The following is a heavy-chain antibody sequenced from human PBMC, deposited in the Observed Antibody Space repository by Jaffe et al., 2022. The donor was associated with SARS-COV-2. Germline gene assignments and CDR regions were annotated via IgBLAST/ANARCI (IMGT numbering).Heavy chain of an antibody. CDR1: GGSISSSSYY. CDR3: ASGGHVDTDLFDY. V-gene: IGHV4-39*01. J-gene: IGHJ4*02. Sequence: QLQLQESGPGLVKPSETLSLTCTVSGGSISSSSYYWGWIRQPPGKGLEWIGSIYYSGSTYYNPSLKSRVTISVDTSKNQFSLKLSSVTAADTAVYYCASGGHVDTDLFDYWGQGTLVTVSS. D-gene: IGHD5-18*01. CDR2: IYYSGST.